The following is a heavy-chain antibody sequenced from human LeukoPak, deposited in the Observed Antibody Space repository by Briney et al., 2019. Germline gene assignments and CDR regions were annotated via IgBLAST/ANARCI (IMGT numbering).Heavy chain of an antibody. CDR1: GFTFGSYG. CDR3: AKADVRFGELSVLDY. V-gene: IGHV3-30*18. D-gene: IGHD3-10*01. J-gene: IGHJ4*02. Sequence: GGSLRLSCAASGFTFGSYGMHWVRQAPGKGLEWVAVISYDGSNKYYADSVKGRFTISRDNSKNTLYLQMNSLRAEDTAVYYCAKADVRFGELSVLDYWGQGTLVTVSS. CDR2: ISYDGSNK.